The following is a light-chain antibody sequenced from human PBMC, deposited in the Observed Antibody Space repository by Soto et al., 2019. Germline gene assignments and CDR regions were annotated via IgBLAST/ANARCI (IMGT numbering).Light chain of an antibody. V-gene: IGKV1-39*01. CDR1: QSISNS. CDR2: AAS. J-gene: IGKJ1*01. Sequence: DIKMTQSPSSLSASVGDRVTITCRASQSISNSLNWYQQKPGKAPKLLIYAASSLQSGVPSRFSGSGSETDFTLTISSLQPEDFATYSCQQSYSTTWTFGQG. CDR3: QQSYSTTWT.